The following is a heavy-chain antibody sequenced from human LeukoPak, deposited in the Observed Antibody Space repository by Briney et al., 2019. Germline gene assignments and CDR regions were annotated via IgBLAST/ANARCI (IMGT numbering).Heavy chain of an antibody. CDR1: GFTFSSEA. Sequence: GGSLRLSCAVSGFTFSSEAMGWVRQLPGGGLEWVSTISTAGGTTYYAESMKGRFTISRDNSKNTLYLQMNSLRAEDTAVYYCARERAGGATVVGYWGQGTLVTVSS. D-gene: IGHD1-26*01. CDR3: ARERAGGATVVGY. V-gene: IGHV3-23*01. CDR2: ISTAGGTT. J-gene: IGHJ4*02.